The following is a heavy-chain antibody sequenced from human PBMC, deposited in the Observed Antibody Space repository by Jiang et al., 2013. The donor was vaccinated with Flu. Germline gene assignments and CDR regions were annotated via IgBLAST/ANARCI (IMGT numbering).Heavy chain of an antibody. CDR3: ARGSPITTFRGGTDFDQ. V-gene: IGHV4-30-2*01. D-gene: IGHD3-16*01. Sequence: SGLVKPSQTLSLTCTVSGGSISGAGYSWNWIRQPPGKGLEWIGYIYHSGSTYYDPSLKSRIAISMDRSKNQFSLKLTSVTAADTAVYYCARGSPITTFRGGTDFDQWGQGTLVTVSS. J-gene: IGHJ4*02. CDR1: GGSISGAGYS. CDR2: IYHSGST.